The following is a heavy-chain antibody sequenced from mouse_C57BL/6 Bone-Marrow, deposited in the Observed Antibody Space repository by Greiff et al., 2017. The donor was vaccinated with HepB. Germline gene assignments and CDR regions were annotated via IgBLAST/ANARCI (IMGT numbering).Heavy chain of an antibody. CDR1: GFTFSSYG. V-gene: IGHV5-6*02. J-gene: IGHJ2*01. D-gene: IGHD3-2*02. CDR3: ARRGLRLRRYYFDY. Sequence: EVKLVESGGDLVKPGGSLKLSCAASGFTFSSYGMSWVRQTPDKRLEWVATISSGGSYTYYPDSVKGRFTISRDNAKNTLYLQMSSLKSEDTAMYYCARRGLRLRRYYFDYWGQGTTLTVSS. CDR2: ISSGGSYT.